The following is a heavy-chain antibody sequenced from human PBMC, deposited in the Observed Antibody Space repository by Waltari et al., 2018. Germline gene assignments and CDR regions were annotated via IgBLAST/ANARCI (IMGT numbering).Heavy chain of an antibody. V-gene: IGHV4-4*07. D-gene: IGHD6-13*01. CDR3: ARVGSVAAAGTISYYFDY. CDR1: AGSISSYY. J-gene: IGHJ4*02. Sequence: QVQLQESGPGLVKPSETLSLTCTVSAGSISSYYWSWIRQPAGKGLEWIGRIYTSGSTNYNPSLKSRVTMSVDTSKNQFSLKLSSVTAADTAVYYCARVGSVAAAGTISYYFDYWGQGTLVTVSS. CDR2: IYTSGST.